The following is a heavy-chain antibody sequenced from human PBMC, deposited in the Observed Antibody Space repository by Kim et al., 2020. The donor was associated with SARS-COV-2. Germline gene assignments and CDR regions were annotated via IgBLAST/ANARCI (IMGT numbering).Heavy chain of an antibody. V-gene: IGHV4-59*08. J-gene: IGHJ5*02. CDR3: ARRVAVAGSWFDP. D-gene: IGHD6-19*01. Sequence: SNPSLKSRVTISVDTSKNQFSLKLSSVTAADTAVYYCARRVAVAGSWFDPWGQGTLVTVSS.